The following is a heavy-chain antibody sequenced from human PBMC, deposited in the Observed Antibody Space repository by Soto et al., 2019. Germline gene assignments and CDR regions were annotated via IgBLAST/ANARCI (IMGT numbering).Heavy chain of an antibody. CDR1: GGPTSGYN. D-gene: IGHD1-26*01. CDR2: IYHTGST. V-gene: IGHV4-59*08. J-gene: IGHJ6*02. Sequence: QVQLQESGPGLVKPSETLSLTCTVPGGPTSGYNWSWIRQPPGKRLEWIGYIYHTGSTSYNPSLERRLTLPMGTSPTQFALKRRSVTAADTAVYYCVRQGIGQLHGLLDVWGQGTTVTVSS. CDR3: VRQGIGQLHGLLDV.